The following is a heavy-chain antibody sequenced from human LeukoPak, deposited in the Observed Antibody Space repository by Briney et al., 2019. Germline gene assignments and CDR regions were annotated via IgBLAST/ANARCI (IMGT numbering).Heavy chain of an antibody. CDR1: GYTFTSYD. D-gene: IGHD1-14*01. CDR3: ATLGAQPGFWYYYYGMDV. J-gene: IGHJ6*02. CDR2: MNPNSGNT. Sequence: ASVKVSCKASGYTFTSYDINWVRQATGQGLEWMGWMNPNSGNTGYAQKFQGRVTMTRNTSISTAYMEPSSLRSEDTAVYYCATLGAQPGFWYYYYGMDVWGQGTTVTVSS. V-gene: IGHV1-8*01.